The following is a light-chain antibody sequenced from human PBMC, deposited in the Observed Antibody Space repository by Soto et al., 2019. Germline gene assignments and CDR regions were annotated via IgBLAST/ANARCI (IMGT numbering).Light chain of an antibody. V-gene: IGLV2-14*01. CDR3: SSYTSSSTPV. J-gene: IGLJ2*01. CDR2: DVS. CDR1: SSDLGGYNY. Sequence: QSALTQPASVSGSPGQSITISCTGTSSDLGGYNYVSWYQQHPGKAPKLMIFDVSNRPSGVSSRFSGSKSGNTASLTISGLQAEDEADYYCSSYTSSSTPVFGGGTQLTVL.